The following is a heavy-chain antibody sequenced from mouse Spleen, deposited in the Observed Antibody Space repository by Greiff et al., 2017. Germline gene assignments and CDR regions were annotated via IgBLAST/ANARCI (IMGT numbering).Heavy chain of an antibody. Sequence: QVQLQQSGAELVRPGASVTLSCKASGYTFTDYEMHWVKQTPVHGLEWIGAIDPETGGTAYNQKFKGKAILTADKSSSTAYMELRSLTSEDSAVYYCTRPYDYDGGDYFDYWGQGTTLTVSS. CDR3: TRPYDYDGGDYFDY. D-gene: IGHD2-4*01. V-gene: IGHV1-15*01. CDR2: IDPETGGT. CDR1: GYTFTDYE. J-gene: IGHJ2*01.